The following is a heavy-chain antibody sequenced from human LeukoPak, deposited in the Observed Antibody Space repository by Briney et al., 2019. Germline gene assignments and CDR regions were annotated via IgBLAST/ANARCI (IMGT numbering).Heavy chain of an antibody. V-gene: IGHV3-23*01. Sequence: PGGSLRLSCAASGFTFSSYAMSWVRQAPGKGLEWVSAISGSGGSTYYADSVEGRFTISRDNSKNTLYLQMNSLRAEDTAVYYCAKGFYHYFGSGSYTLDFWGQGTQVTVSS. CDR3: AKGFYHYFGSGSYTLDF. J-gene: IGHJ4*02. D-gene: IGHD3-10*01. CDR2: ISGSGGST. CDR1: GFTFSSYA.